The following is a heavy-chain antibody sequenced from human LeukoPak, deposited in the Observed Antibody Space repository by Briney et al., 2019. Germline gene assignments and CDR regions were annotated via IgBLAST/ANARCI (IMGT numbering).Heavy chain of an antibody. J-gene: IGHJ4*02. D-gene: IGHD4-17*01. V-gene: IGHV4-61*02. Sequence: SETLSLTCTVSGGSISSGSYYWSWIRQPAGKGLEWIGRIYTSGSTNYNPFLKSRVTISVDTSKNQFSLKLSSVTAADTAVYYCASVQDYGDYYFDYWGQGTLVTVSS. CDR2: IYTSGST. CDR1: GGSISSGSYY. CDR3: ASVQDYGDYYFDY.